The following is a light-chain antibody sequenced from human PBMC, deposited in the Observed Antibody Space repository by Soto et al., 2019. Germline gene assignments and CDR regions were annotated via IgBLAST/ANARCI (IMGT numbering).Light chain of an antibody. CDR3: QQYDKSPWT. V-gene: IGKV3-20*01. CDR2: GAS. CDR1: QSVSSN. J-gene: IGKJ1*01. Sequence: EIVMTQSTAPLSVSPGERATLSCRASQSVSSNLAWYQQKPGQAPRLVIYGASSRATGIPDRFSGSGSGTDFTLTISGLEPEDFAVYYCQQYDKSPWTFGQGTNVDIK.